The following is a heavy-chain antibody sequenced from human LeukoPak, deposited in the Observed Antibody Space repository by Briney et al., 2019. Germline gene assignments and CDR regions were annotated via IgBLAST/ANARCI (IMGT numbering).Heavy chain of an antibody. V-gene: IGHV3-30*18. J-gene: IGHJ4*02. CDR1: GFTFSSCS. Sequence: GGSLRLSCAASGFTFSSCSMNWVRQAPGKGLEWVAVISYDGSNKYYADSVKGRFTISRDNSKNTLYLQMNSLRAEDTAVYYCAKSRYYYDSSAPDYWGQGTLVTVSS. CDR2: ISYDGSNK. CDR3: AKSRYYYDSSAPDY. D-gene: IGHD3-22*01.